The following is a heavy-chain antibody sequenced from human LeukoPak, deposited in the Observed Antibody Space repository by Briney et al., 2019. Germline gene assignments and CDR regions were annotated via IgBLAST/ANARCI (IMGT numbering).Heavy chain of an antibody. CDR2: ISETGDVT. D-gene: IGHD6-6*01. CDR3: ARDSSHYLGSSDY. CDR1: GFSFGSYP. Sequence: GGSLRLSCVVSGFSFGSYPMSWVRQAPGKGLEWVSVISETGDVTHYADSMKGRFTISRDNTKNTLNLQMNSLRAEDTAIYYCARDSSHYLGSSDYWGQGTLVTVSS. J-gene: IGHJ4*02. V-gene: IGHV3-23*01.